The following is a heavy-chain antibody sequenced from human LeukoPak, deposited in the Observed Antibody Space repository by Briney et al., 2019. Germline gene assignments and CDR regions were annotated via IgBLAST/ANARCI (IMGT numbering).Heavy chain of an antibody. CDR1: GYSFTSYW. J-gene: IGHJ4*02. D-gene: IGHD3-22*01. Sequence: GESLKISCKGSGYSFTSYWIGWVRQMPGKGLEWMGIIYPGDSDTRYSPSFQGQVTISADKSISTAYLQWSNLKASDTAMYYCATFYGSSGYYVDYWGQGTLVTVSS. V-gene: IGHV5-51*01. CDR3: ATFYGSSGYYVDY. CDR2: IYPGDSDT.